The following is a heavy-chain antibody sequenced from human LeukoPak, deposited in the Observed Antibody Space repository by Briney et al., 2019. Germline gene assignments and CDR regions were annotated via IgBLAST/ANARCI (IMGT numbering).Heavy chain of an antibody. CDR1: GYTFTVYF. V-gene: IGHV1-2*02. CDR2: INRNSGGT. CDR3: ARELNYDSSGYYFDY. J-gene: IGHJ4*02. Sequence: ASVKVSCKASGYTFTVYFMHWVRQAPGQGLEWMGWINRNSGGTNYAQKFQGRVTMTRDTSISTAYMELSRLRSDDTAVYYCARELNYDSSGYYFDYWGQGTLVTVSS. D-gene: IGHD3-22*01.